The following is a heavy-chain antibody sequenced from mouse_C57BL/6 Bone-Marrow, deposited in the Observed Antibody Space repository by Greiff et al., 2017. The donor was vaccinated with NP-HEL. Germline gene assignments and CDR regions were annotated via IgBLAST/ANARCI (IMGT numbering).Heavy chain of an antibody. V-gene: IGHV1-39*01. CDR3: ARRVLQQECYFDV. CDR1: GYSFTDYN. CDR2: INPNYGTT. D-gene: IGHD1-1*01. J-gene: IGHJ1*03. Sequence: VQLQQSGPELVKPGASVKISCKASGYSFTDYNMNWVKQSNGKSLEWIGVINPNYGTTSYNQKFKGKATLTVDQSSSTAYMQLNSLTSEVSAVYICARRVLQQECYFDVWGTGTTVTVSS.